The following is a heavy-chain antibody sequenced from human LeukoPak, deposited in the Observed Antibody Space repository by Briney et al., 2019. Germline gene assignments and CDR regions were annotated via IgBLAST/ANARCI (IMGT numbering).Heavy chain of an antibody. J-gene: IGHJ2*01. CDR2: ISYDGSNK. CDR1: GFTFSSYA. Sequence: GGSLRLSCAASGFTFSSYAMHWVRQAPGKGLEWVAVISYDGSNKYYTDSVKGRFTISRDNSKNTLYLQMNSLRAEDTAVYYCARDRPWYFDLWGRGTLVTVSS. V-gene: IGHV3-30*10. CDR3: ARDRPWYFDL.